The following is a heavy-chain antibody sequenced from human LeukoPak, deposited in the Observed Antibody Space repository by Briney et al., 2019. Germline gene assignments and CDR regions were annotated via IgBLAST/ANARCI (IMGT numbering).Heavy chain of an antibody. J-gene: IGHJ4*02. D-gene: IGHD4-23*01. CDR1: GYTFSDHY. Sequence: ASVKVSCKASGYTFSDHYMHWVRQAPGQGLEWMGWIKPGSGGTNYAQKFKGRVTMTRDMSISTAYMELSSLRSDDTAVYYCARDLGGNSFDYWGQGTLVTFSS. CDR3: ARDLGGNSFDY. CDR2: IKPGSGGT. V-gene: IGHV1-2*02.